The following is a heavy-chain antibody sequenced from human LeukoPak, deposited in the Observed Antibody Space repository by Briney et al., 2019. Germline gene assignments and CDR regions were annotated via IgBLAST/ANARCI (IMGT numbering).Heavy chain of an antibody. V-gene: IGHV3-7*01. J-gene: IGHJ4*02. Sequence: GGPLRLSCAASGFTFSDYWMSWVRQAPGQGLEWVANINQDASVSHYIDSVEGRFTISRDNAKNSLFLQMNRLRAEDTALYYCARKVGDYWGQGTLVTVSS. D-gene: IGHD3-16*01. CDR3: ARKVGDY. CDR2: INQDASVS. CDR1: GFTFSDYW.